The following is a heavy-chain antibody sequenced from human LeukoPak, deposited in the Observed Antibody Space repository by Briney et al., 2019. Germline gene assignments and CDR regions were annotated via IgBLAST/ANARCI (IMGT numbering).Heavy chain of an antibody. V-gene: IGHV4-59*01. Sequence: PSETLSLTCTVSGGSISSYYWSWIRQPPGKGLEWIGYIYYSGSTNYNPSLKSRVTISVDTSKNQFSLKLSSVTAADTAVYYCARGAVAEVNWFDPWGQGTLVTVSS. CDR3: ARGAVAEVNWFDP. CDR2: IYYSGST. J-gene: IGHJ5*02. D-gene: IGHD6-19*01. CDR1: GGSISSYY.